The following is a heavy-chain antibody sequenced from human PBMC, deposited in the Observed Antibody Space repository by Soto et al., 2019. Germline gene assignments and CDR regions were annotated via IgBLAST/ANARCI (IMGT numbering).Heavy chain of an antibody. Sequence: SETLSLTCTVSGGSVSSGSYYWSWIRQPPGKGLEWIGYIYYSGSTNYNPSLKSRVTISVDTSKNQFSLKLSSVTAADTAVYYCARGGYCGGDCYLGLDYWGQGTLGTVS. CDR2: IYYSGST. D-gene: IGHD2-21*02. J-gene: IGHJ4*02. CDR3: ARGGYCGGDCYLGLDY. CDR1: GGSVSSGSYY. V-gene: IGHV4-61*01.